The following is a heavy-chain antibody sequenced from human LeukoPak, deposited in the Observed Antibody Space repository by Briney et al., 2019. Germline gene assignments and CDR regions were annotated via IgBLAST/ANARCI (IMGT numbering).Heavy chain of an antibody. CDR1: GFTFSRYD. D-gene: IGHD4-17*01. V-gene: IGHV3-23*01. J-gene: IGHJ6*02. CDR2: ISDSGGST. Sequence: GGSLRLSCAASGFTFSRYDMSWVRQAPGKGLEWVSAISDSGGSTYYADSVKGRFTISRDNSKDTLYLQMNSLRAEDTAVYYCARDTVTTFRFRDYYYYGMDVWGQGTTVTVSS. CDR3: ARDTVTTFRFRDYYYYGMDV.